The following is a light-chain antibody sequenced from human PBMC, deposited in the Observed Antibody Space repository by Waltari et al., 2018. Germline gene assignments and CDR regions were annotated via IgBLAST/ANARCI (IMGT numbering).Light chain of an antibody. CDR2: LGS. V-gene: IGKV2-28*01. CDR3: MEDLQSVT. J-gene: IGKJ5*01. CDR1: QSLLHSNGSNY. Sequence: EIVMTQSPLSLPVTPGEPASISCRSSQSLLHSNGSNYLYWYLQTPGQSPQILIHLGSNRASGVPDRFSGSGSGKDFTLKISRVEAEDAGVYYCMEDLQSVTFGQGTRLEIK.